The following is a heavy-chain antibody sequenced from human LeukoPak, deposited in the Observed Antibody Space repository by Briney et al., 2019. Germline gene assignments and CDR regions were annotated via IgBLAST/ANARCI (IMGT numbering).Heavy chain of an antibody. Sequence: SRSLRLSCAASELTFDEYAMHWVRQAPGKGLEWVSGILRNSGSIGYADSVKGRFTISRDDAKNSLYLQMNSLRAEDTALYYCVKDGGRDTAAAYYWGQGTLVSVSS. V-gene: IGHV3-9*01. CDR1: ELTFDEYA. J-gene: IGHJ4*02. CDR2: ILRNSGSI. D-gene: IGHD6-13*01. CDR3: VKDGGRDTAAAYY.